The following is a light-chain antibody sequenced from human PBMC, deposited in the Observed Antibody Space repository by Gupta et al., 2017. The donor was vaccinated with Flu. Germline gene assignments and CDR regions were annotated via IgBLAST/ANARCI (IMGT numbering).Light chain of an antibody. J-gene: IGKJ1*01. V-gene: IGKV1-9*01. CDR2: AAS. Sequence: IQFTHSPSFLSASVGDRVTVTCRASQGVTSYLAWYQQKPGKAPNLLIYAASTLESGVPSRFSGSGSGTEFTLTISSLQPEDFATYYCQQLNSYPWTFGQGTKVEVK. CDR1: QGVTSY. CDR3: QQLNSYPWT.